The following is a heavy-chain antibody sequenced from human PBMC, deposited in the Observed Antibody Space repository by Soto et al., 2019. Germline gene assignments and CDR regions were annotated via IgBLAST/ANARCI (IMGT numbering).Heavy chain of an antibody. CDR1: GFTFINYA. D-gene: IGHD4-17*01. CDR3: ARDQVKGTMTIL. Sequence: QVQLVESGGGVVQPGRSLRLSCAASGFTFINYAMHWVRQAPGKGLEWVAVISYDGSNKYYADSVKGRFTISRDNSKNTMYLQMNSLSPEDTAVYHCARDQVKGTMTILWGQGTLVTVSS. V-gene: IGHV3-30-3*01. J-gene: IGHJ4*02. CDR2: ISYDGSNK.